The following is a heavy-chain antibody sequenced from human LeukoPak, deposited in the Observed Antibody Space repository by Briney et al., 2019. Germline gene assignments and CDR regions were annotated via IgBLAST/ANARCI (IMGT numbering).Heavy chain of an antibody. D-gene: IGHD3-10*01. CDR3: AREMAVVRGVRYYYYYGMDV. Sequence: PGGSLRLSCAASGFTFSDYYMSWIRQAPGKGLEWVSYISSSSSYTNYADSVKGRFTISRDNAKNSLYLQMNSLRAEDTAVYYCAREMAVVRGVRYYYYYGMDVWGKGTTVTVSS. CDR1: GFTFSDYY. CDR2: ISSSSSYT. V-gene: IGHV3-11*06. J-gene: IGHJ6*04.